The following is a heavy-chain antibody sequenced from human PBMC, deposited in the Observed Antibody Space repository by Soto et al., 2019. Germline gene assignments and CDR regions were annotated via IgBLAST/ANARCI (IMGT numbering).Heavy chain of an antibody. Sequence: QVQLVQSGAEVKKPGASVKVSCKASGYTFTSYDINWVRQATGQGLEWMGWMNPNSGNTGYAQKFQGRVTMTRNTSISPAYMELSSLRSEDTAMYYCAGGINYYGSGDDAFDIWGQGTMVTVSS. V-gene: IGHV1-8*01. J-gene: IGHJ3*02. D-gene: IGHD3-10*01. CDR3: AGGINYYGSGDDAFDI. CDR2: MNPNSGNT. CDR1: GYTFTSYD.